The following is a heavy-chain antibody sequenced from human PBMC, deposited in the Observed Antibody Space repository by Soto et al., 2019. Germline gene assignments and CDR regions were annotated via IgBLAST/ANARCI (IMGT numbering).Heavy chain of an antibody. CDR3: ARSRGPAGSSWFDP. V-gene: IGHV4-59*01. D-gene: IGHD2-2*01. CDR2: FFHRGSS. Sequence: PSETLSLTCTVSGDAISIYYWSWIRQTPGKRLEWIGNFFHRGSSNYNPSLKSRVTISVDTSKNQFSLKLTSVTAADTALYYCARSRGPAGSSWFDPWVQGTLVTVSS. J-gene: IGHJ5*02. CDR1: GDAISIYY.